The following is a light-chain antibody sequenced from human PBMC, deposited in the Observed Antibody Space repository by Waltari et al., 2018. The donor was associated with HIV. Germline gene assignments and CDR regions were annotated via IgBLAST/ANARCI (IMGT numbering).Light chain of an antibody. J-gene: IGKJ1*01. V-gene: IGKV4-1*01. Sequence: DIVMTQSPDSLAVSLGERATINCKSSQSLTYASNNKNYLTWYQQKPGQPPKLLIYWASTRESGVPDRFSSSGSGTDFTLTINGLQAEDVAVYYCQQYYGTPWAFGQGTKVEIK. CDR2: WAS. CDR3: QQYYGTPWA. CDR1: QSLTYASNNKNY.